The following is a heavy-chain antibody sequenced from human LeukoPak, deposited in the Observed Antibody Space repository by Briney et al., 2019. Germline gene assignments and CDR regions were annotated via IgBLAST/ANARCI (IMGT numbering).Heavy chain of an antibody. CDR1: GGSISSGSYY. CDR2: IYTSGST. CDR3: ARGTLVGATAWFDP. Sequence: SETLSLTCTVSGGSISSGSYYWSWTRQPAGKGLEWIGRIYTSGSTNYNPSLKSRVTISVDTSKNQFSLKLSSVTAADTAVYYCARGTLVGATAWFDPWGQGTLVTVSS. D-gene: IGHD1-26*01. J-gene: IGHJ5*02. V-gene: IGHV4-61*02.